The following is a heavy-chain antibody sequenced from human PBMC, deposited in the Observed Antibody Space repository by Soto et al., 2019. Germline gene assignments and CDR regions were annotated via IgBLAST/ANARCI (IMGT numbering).Heavy chain of an antibody. J-gene: IGHJ6*02. D-gene: IGHD2-21*01. Sequence: SVKVSWKTSGFTFTSSAIQWVRQARGQRLEWVGWIVAGSGTTKYAQKFHERVSITSDMSTSTAYMELNSLTSEDTAVYYCAAELLITAAYMGYYYYGVDVWG. V-gene: IGHV1-58*02. CDR3: AAELLITAAYMGYYYYGVDV. CDR2: IVAGSGTT. CDR1: GFTFTSSA.